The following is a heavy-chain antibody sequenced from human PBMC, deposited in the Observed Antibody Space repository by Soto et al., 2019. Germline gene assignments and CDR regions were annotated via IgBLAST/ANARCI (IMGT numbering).Heavy chain of an antibody. CDR2: IYWNSETI. J-gene: IGHJ4*02. V-gene: IGHV3-9*01. Sequence: EVQLVESGGGLVQPGGSLRLSCVVSGFNFPDRAMHWVRQVPGRGLEWVSGIYWNSETIGYVDSVKGRFTTSRDNDKNSLYLQMNSLRVEDTAVYLCIKESNPGGLDYWGPGTLVTVSS. CDR3: IKESNPGGLDY. CDR1: GFNFPDRA.